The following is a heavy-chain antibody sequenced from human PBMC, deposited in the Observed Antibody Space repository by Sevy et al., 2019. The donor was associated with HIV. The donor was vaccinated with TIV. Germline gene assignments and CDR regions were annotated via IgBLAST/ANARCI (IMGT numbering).Heavy chain of an antibody. CDR3: AKDHDCYLLTSGPFDI. J-gene: IGHJ3*02. V-gene: IGHV3-23*01. CDR2: ISGSGDSR. CDR1: GFTFSSYA. Sequence: GESLKISCAASGFTFSSYANSWVRQAPGKGLEWVSGISGSGDSRYDADSVKGRFTIFRDNSKNTLYLQMNSLRADDTAVYYCAKDHDCYLLTSGPFDIWGHGTMVTVSS. D-gene: IGHD2-21*01.